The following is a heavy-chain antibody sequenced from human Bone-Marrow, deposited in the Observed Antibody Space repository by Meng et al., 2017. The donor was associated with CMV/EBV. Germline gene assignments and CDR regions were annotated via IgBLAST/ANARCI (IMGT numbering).Heavy chain of an antibody. V-gene: IGHV1-2*02. J-gene: IGHJ4*02. Sequence: ASVKVSCKASGFTFIAYYIHWVRQAPGQRPEWMGWINPNDGATKYAQKFQDRVTMTRDTSISTVSMELGRLTSDDTAVYFCARVRTRTIFGVVDYYFDYWGQGTLVTVSS. D-gene: IGHD3-3*01. CDR2: INPNDGAT. CDR3: ARVRTRTIFGVVDYYFDY. CDR1: GFTFIAYY.